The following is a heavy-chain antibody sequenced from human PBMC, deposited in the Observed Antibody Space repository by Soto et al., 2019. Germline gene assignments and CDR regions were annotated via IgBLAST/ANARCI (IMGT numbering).Heavy chain of an antibody. CDR1: GFTFSSYS. Sequence: PGGSLRLSCAASGFTFSSYSMSWVRQAPGKGLEWVSSISSSSSYIYYADSVKGRFTISRDNAKNSLYLQMNSLRAEDTAVYYCARDFDGDGRLWFGEYYYYYYYGMDVWGQGTTVTVSS. CDR2: ISSSSSYI. CDR3: ARDFDGDGRLWFGEYYYYYYYGMDV. V-gene: IGHV3-21*01. J-gene: IGHJ6*02. D-gene: IGHD3-10*01.